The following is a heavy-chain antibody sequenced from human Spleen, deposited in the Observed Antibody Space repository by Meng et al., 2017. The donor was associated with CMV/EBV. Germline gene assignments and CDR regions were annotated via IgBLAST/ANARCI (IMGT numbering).Heavy chain of an antibody. J-gene: IGHJ4*02. V-gene: IGHV3-33*01. CDR1: GFAFSTYV. Sequence: LPFAASGFAFSTYVMHWVRQAPGKGLEWVSVIWYDGTKKYYADSVKGRCTISRDNPKNTLFLQINTLRAEDTAVYYCVGSTRSGAFDYWGQGTLVTVSS. D-gene: IGHD2-2*01. CDR2: IWYDGTKK. CDR3: VGSTRSGAFDY.